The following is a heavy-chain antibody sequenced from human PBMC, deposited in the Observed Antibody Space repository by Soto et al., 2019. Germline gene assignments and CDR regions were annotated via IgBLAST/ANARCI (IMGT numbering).Heavy chain of an antibody. CDR2: ISSSSTNSI. CDR3: ARSSATPNGWCGFGLDV. D-gene: IGHD2-15*01. V-gene: IGHV3-11*01. Sequence: QVQLVESGGGLVKPGGSLRLSCVASGFTFSDYYMTWIRQSPGKGLEWVSYISSSSTNSINYADSVKGRFTISRDNAKNSRYLQMNRLRADDTAVYYCARSSATPNGWCGFGLDVWGQGTSVIVSS. CDR1: GFTFSDYY. J-gene: IGHJ6*02.